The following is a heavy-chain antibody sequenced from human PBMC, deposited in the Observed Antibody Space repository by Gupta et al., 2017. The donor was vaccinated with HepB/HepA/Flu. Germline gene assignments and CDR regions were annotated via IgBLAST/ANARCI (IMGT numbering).Heavy chain of an antibody. CDR2: ISSSGSTT. CDR3: ARDQTTSGAFDI. V-gene: IGHV3-48*03. CDR1: GFTFSSYE. Sequence: EVQLVESGGGLIQPGGSLRLSCAASGFTFSSYEMNWVRQTPGKGLEWVSYISSSGSTTYYADAVKGRFTISRDNAKNSLYLQMNSLRAEDTAVYYCARDQTTSGAFDIWGQGTMVTVSP. D-gene: IGHD2-2*01. J-gene: IGHJ3*02.